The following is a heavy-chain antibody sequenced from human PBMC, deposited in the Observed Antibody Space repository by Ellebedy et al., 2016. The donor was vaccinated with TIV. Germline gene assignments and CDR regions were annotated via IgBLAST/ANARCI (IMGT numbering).Heavy chain of an antibody. D-gene: IGHD4-17*01. CDR1: GFSFSTSGMG. Sequence: SGPTLVKPAQTLTLSRTFSGFSFSTSGMGVGWFRQPPGQAMEWLALIYWDDGRRYSPSLMSRLTITKDTSKNQVVLTITNVDPVATATYDCVHQSGGGDFAHYWGQGTLVTVSS. CDR3: VHQSGGGDFAHY. CDR2: IYWDDGR. V-gene: IGHV2-5*02. J-gene: IGHJ4*02.